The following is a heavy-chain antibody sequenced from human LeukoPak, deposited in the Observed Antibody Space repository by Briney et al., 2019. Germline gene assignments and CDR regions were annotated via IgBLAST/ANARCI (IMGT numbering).Heavy chain of an antibody. V-gene: IGHV5-51*01. D-gene: IGHD2-15*01. CDR3: ARRGCNGGSCYGH. CDR2: IYPGDSDT. CDR1: GYTFTNYW. Sequence: GESLKISCQGSGYTFTNYWIGWVRQMPGKGLEWMGIIYPGDSDTRYSPSFQGQVTISADKSISTAYLQWSSLKASDTAMYYCARRGCNGGSCYGHWGQGTLVTVSS. J-gene: IGHJ4*02.